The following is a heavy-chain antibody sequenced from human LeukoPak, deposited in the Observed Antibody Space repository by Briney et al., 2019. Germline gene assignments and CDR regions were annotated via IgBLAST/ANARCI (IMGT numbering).Heavy chain of an antibody. CDR3: ARAGGSFYWYFDL. D-gene: IGHD1-26*01. V-gene: IGHV4-61*02. Sequence: SETLSLTCTVSGGSISSGSYYWSWIRQPAGKGLEWFGRIYTSGSTNYNPSLKSRVTISVDTSKNQFSLKLSSVTAADTAVYYCARAGGSFYWYFDLWGRGTLVTVSS. CDR1: GGSISSGSYY. J-gene: IGHJ2*01. CDR2: IYTSGST.